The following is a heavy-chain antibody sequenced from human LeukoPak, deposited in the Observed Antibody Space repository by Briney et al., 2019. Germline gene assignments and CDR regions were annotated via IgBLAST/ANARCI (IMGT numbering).Heavy chain of an antibody. CDR3: ARAPVAGSSWYTYYFDY. D-gene: IGHD6-13*01. J-gene: IGHJ4*02. V-gene: IGHV4-4*07. CDR1: GGSISSCY. Sequence: SETLSLTCTVSGGSISSCYWSWIRQPAGKGLEWIGRIYTSGSTNYNPSLKSRVTMSVDTSKNQFSLKLSSVTAADTAVYYCARAPVAGSSWYTYYFDYWGQGTLVTVSS. CDR2: IYTSGST.